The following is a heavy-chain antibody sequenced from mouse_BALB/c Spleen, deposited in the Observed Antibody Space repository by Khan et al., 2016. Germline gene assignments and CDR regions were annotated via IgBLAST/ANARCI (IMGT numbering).Heavy chain of an antibody. V-gene: IGHV1-37*01. CDR1: GYSFTDYF. Sequence: EVQLQESGPELVKPGASVKISCKASGYSFTDYFMNWVKQSHGKSLEWIGRIDPYNGDTFYNQKFKGKATLTVDKSSSTAHMDLLSLTSEDSAVYYCVPDGHYAYWGQGTLVTVSA. CDR3: VPDGHYAY. D-gene: IGHD2-3*01. CDR2: IDPYNGDT. J-gene: IGHJ3*01.